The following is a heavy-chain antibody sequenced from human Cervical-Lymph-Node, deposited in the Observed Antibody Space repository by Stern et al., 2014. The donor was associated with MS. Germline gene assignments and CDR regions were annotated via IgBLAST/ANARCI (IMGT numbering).Heavy chain of an antibody. CDR2: IGGYKGNP. CDR1: GDTFGTYG. Sequence: QVQLVQSGTEVKKPGASVKVSCKASGDTFGTYGVNWVRQAPGQRLELLGWIGGYKGNPNYAQRLQGRVTLTTNTSTTTAYMELRSVRSVDTAVYYCAIMGTNGIDVWGQGTTVTVSS. J-gene: IGHJ6*02. V-gene: IGHV1-18*01. D-gene: IGHD5-18*01. CDR3: AIMGTNGIDV.